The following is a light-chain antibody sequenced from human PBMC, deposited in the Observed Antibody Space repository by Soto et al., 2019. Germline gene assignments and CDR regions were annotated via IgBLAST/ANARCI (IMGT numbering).Light chain of an antibody. Sequence: DIVWTQSPDILSLSXXXXXXXXXRSSQSLGRYLAWYQQKPGQAPRLLIYDASHRATGIPVRFSGSGSESDFTLTISSLEPEDFAVYYCQQRSYPITFGQGTRLEI. CDR2: DAS. CDR3: QQRSYPIT. J-gene: IGKJ5*01. CDR1: QSLGRY. V-gene: IGKV3-11*01.